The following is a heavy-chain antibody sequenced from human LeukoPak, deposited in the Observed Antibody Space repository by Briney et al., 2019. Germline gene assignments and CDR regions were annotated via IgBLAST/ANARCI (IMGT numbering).Heavy chain of an antibody. CDR2: IYYSGST. V-gene: IGHV4-61*01. CDR1: GYSISSGYY. CDR3: ARDKYVDSYGSGHFDY. D-gene: IGHD5-18*01. Sequence: TSETLSLTCTVSGYSISSGYYWSWIRQPPGKGLEWIGYIYYSGSTNYNPSLKSRVTISVDTPKNQFSLKLSSVTAADTAVYYCARDKYVDSYGSGHFDYWGQGTLVTVSS. J-gene: IGHJ4*02.